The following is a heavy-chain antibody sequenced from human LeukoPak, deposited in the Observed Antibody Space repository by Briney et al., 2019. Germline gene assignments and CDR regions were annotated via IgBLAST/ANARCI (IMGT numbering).Heavy chain of an antibody. CDR2: ISGSGGST. CDR1: GFTFSSYA. CDR3: VKGGYTSSWFDS. D-gene: IGHD6-13*01. Sequence: PGGSLRLSCAASGFTFSSYAMSWVRQAPGKGLEWVSAISGSGGSTYYADSVKGRFTISRDNSKNTLYLQMNILRPEDTAVYYCVKGGYTSSWFDSWGQGTLVTVSS. V-gene: IGHV3-23*01. J-gene: IGHJ5*01.